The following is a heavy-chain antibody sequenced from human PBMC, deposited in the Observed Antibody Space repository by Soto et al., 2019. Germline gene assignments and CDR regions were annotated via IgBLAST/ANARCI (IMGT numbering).Heavy chain of an antibody. J-gene: IGHJ4*02. CDR1: GFTFLAYS. CDR3: ATARWAALPLADLSPYFDY. D-gene: IGHD3-16*02. V-gene: IGHV3-30-3*01. CDR2: ISYDGDTQ. Sequence: GGSLRLSCAASGFTFLAYSMHWVRQAPGKGLEWVAIISYDGDTQFYADSVKGRFTISRDNSKSMLYLQMNSLRADDTDVYYCATARWAALPLADLSPYFDYWGQGTPVTVSS.